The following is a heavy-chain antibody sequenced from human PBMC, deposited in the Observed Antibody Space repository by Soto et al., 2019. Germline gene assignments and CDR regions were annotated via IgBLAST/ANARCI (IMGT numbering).Heavy chain of an antibody. V-gene: IGHV6-1*01. CDR3: ARTLRGRGVKYFDE. J-gene: IGHJ4*02. Sequence: SQPVSRTCAISGASVSNNSGACNWGRQSPSRGLEWLGRTYYRSKWHYDYAPSVRSRITINPDTSKNHFSLQLNSVSPEDAAVHYCARTLRGRGVKYFDEWAQGTLVTVSS. CDR2: TYYRSKWHY. D-gene: IGHD3-10*01. CDR1: GASVSNNSGA.